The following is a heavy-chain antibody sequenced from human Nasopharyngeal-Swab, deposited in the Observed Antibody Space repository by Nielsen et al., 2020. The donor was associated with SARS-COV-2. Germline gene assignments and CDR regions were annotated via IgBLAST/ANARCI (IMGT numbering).Heavy chain of an antibody. V-gene: IGHV4-61*02. D-gene: IGHD3-9*01. Sequence: SETLSLTCTVSGGSISSGSYYWSWIRQPAGKGLEWIGRIYTDGTTNYISSLKSRVTISLDTSKNQFSLKLSSVTAADTAVYYCAREYYDILTGYSRFEYWGQGTLVTVSS. CDR1: GGSISSGSYY. J-gene: IGHJ4*02. CDR2: IYTDGTT. CDR3: AREYYDILTGYSRFEY.